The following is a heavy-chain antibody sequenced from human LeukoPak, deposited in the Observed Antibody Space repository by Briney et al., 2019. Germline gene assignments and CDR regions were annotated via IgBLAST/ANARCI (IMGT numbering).Heavy chain of an antibody. CDR1: GGTFSSYA. J-gene: IGHJ4*02. D-gene: IGHD2-2*01. V-gene: IGHV1-69*13. CDR2: IIPIFGTA. Sequence: GASVKVSCKASGGTFSSYAISWVRQAPGQGLEWMGGIIPIFGTANYAQKFQGRVTITADESTSTAYMELSSLSSEDTAVYYCARGGEGYCSSTSCYATLYYFDYWGQGTLVTVSS. CDR3: ARGGEGYCSSTSCYATLYYFDY.